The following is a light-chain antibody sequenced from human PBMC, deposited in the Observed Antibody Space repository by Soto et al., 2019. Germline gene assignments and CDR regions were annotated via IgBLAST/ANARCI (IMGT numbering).Light chain of an antibody. V-gene: IGLV4-69*01. CDR3: QTWGTVGV. Sequence: QSALTQSPSASASLGASIKLSCTLSRGHSSYAIAWHQQQPEKGPRYLMKLNSDGGHIRGDGIPDRFSGSSSGAERYLTISSLQSEDEADYYCQTWGTVGVFGGRTKLTVL. CDR1: RGHSSYA. J-gene: IGLJ2*01. CDR2: LNSDGGH.